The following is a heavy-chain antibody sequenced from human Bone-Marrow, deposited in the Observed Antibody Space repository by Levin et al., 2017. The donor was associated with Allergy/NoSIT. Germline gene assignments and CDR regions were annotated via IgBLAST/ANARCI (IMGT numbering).Heavy chain of an antibody. CDR3: ATMGRATTRTSYFYGVDL. V-gene: IGHV3-33*08. CDR1: GFTFSSYG. CDR2: IWYDGSKK. Sequence: GGSLRLSCAASGFTFSSYGMHWVRQAPGNGLEWVGVIWYDGSKKYYGDSVKGRFTISRDNSNNTLFLQMNSLRAEDTAVYYCATMGRATTRTSYFYGVDLWGQGTTVTVSS. J-gene: IGHJ6*02. D-gene: IGHD5-12*01.